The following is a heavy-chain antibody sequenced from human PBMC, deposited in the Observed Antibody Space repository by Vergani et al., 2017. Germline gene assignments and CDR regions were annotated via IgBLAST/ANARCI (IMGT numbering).Heavy chain of an antibody. Sequence: EVQLVESGGGVVRPGGSLRLSCAASGFTFDDYGMSWVRQAPGKGLEWVSAISGSGGSTYYADSVKGRFTISRDNSKNTLYLQMNSLRAEDTAVYYCAKQRARIPGRSGMDVWGQGTTVTVSS. CDR1: GFTFDDYG. CDR3: AKQRARIPGRSGMDV. V-gene: IGHV3-23*04. CDR2: ISGSGGST. J-gene: IGHJ6*02. D-gene: IGHD1-26*01.